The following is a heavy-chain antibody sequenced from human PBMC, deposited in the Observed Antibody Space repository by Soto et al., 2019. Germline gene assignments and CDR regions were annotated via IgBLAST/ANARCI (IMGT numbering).Heavy chain of an antibody. J-gene: IGHJ4*02. CDR2: ISAYNGNT. V-gene: IGHV1-18*04. CDR1: GYTFSIYG. D-gene: IGHD6-19*01. Sequence: QVELMQSGAEVKRPGASVKVSCKASGYTFSIYGISWVRQAPGQGLEWMGWISAYNGNTNYAQNLQGRVTVTTDTSTRTAYMERRSLTSDDTAVYYCARGGTGAYSSGRYDYWGQGTLVTVSS. CDR3: ARGGTGAYSSGRYDY.